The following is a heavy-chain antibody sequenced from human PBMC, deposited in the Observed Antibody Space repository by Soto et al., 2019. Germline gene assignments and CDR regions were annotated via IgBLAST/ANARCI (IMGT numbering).Heavy chain of an antibody. Sequence: RRLSCAAYGFTFSNYAMSWVRQAPGKGLEWVSAISGSGESTFYGDYVKGRFTVSRDNSKNTLYLQMNSLGVEDTAEYYCAKGGGSCCFDCWGQGTLVTVSA. CDR1: GFTFSNYA. CDR3: AKGGGSCCFDC. D-gene: IGHD2-15*01. V-gene: IGHV3-23*01. CDR2: ISGSGEST. J-gene: IGHJ4*02.